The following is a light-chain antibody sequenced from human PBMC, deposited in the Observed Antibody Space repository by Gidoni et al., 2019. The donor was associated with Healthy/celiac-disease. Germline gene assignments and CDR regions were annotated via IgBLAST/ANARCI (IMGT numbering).Light chain of an antibody. Sequence: DIQMTQSPSSVSASVGDRVTITCRASQGISSWLAWYQQKPGKAPKLLIYAASSLQSGVPSRFSGSGGTDFTLTISSLQPEDFATYYCQQANSFPVTFGGGTKVEIK. CDR2: AAS. J-gene: IGKJ4*01. CDR1: QGISSW. CDR3: QQANSFPVT. V-gene: IGKV1-12*01.